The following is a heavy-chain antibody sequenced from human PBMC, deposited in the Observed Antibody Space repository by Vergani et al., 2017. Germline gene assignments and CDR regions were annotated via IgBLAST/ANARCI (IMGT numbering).Heavy chain of an antibody. Sequence: VQLVESGGGLVQPGGSLRLSCTASGFTFSNYWMQWVRQAPGKGLMWVSRINSDGDSTSYADSVKGRFTISRDNAKNTLYLQMDSLRAEDTAVYYCARDGWELLDYCYYMDVWGKGTTVTVSS. V-gene: IGHV3-74*01. D-gene: IGHD1-26*01. CDR3: ARDGWELLDYCYYMDV. J-gene: IGHJ6*03. CDR2: INSDGDST. CDR1: GFTFSNYW.